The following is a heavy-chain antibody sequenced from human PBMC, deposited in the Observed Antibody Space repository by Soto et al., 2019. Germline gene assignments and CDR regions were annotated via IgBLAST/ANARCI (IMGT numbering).Heavy chain of an antibody. CDR1: GFTFTTPW. CDR2: ISGGGYTA. CDR3: AKDQGVATIKSNFDY. Sequence: PGGSLRLSCAASGFTFTTPWINLVRQAPGQGLEWVAGISGGGYTAYYADSVRGRFTISRDNSKNTVYLQIDNLRDDDTAVYYCAKDQGVATIKSNFDYWGQGTLVTVSS. J-gene: IGHJ4*02. V-gene: IGHV3-23*01. D-gene: IGHD5-12*01.